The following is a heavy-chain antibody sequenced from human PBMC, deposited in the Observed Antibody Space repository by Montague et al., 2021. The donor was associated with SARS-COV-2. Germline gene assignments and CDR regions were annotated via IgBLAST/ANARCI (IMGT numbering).Heavy chain of an antibody. CDR1: GGSFSSSSYY. CDR2: IYYSWRT. CDR3: ARHVYDILTGYYTYWYFDR. V-gene: IGHV4-39*01. J-gene: IGHJ2*01. Sequence: SETLSLTCTVSGGSFSSSSYYWGWIRQPPWIVLEWIGSIYYSWRTYYTPSLKSRVTISVDTSKNQFSLKLSSVTAADTAVYYCARHVYDILTGYYTYWYFDRWGRGTLVTVSS. D-gene: IGHD3-9*01.